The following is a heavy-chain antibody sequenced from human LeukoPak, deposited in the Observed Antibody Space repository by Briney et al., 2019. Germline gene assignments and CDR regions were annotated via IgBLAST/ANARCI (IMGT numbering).Heavy chain of an antibody. J-gene: IGHJ3*02. CDR2: INPNSGDT. V-gene: IGHV1-2*02. CDR3: ARGDAFDI. Sequence: ASVKVSCKVSGYTFTSYYMHWGRLAPGQGLEWMGWINPNSGDTNYVQKFQGRVTMTRDTSISTAYMELSRLESDDTAVYYCARGDAFDIWGQGTMVTVSS. CDR1: GYTFTSYY.